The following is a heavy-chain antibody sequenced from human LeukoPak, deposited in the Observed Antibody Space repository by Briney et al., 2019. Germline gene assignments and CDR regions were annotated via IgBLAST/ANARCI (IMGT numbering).Heavy chain of an antibody. Sequence: PGGSLRLSCAASGFTFSSYAMSWVRQAPGKGLEWVSAISGSGGSTYYADSVKGRFTISKDNSKNTLYLQMNSLRAEDTAVYYCAKFVVVPAAMRGLFDYWGQGTLVTVSS. J-gene: IGHJ4*02. CDR1: GFTFSSYA. V-gene: IGHV3-23*01. CDR3: AKFVVVPAAMRGLFDY. D-gene: IGHD2-2*01. CDR2: ISGSGGST.